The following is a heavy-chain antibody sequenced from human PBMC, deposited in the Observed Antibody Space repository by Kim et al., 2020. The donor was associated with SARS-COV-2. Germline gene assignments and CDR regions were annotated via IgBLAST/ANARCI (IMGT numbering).Heavy chain of an antibody. J-gene: IGHJ6*03. Sequence: GGSLRLSCAASGFTVSSNYMSWVRQAPGKGLEWVSVIYSGGSTYYADSVKGRFTISRDNSKNTLYLQMNSLRAEDTAVYYCARDNLCSSTSCHGMGGYYYYMDVWGKGTTVTVSS. D-gene: IGHD2-2*01. V-gene: IGHV3-66*01. CDR3: ARDNLCSSTSCHGMGGYYYYMDV. CDR2: IYSGGST. CDR1: GFTVSSNY.